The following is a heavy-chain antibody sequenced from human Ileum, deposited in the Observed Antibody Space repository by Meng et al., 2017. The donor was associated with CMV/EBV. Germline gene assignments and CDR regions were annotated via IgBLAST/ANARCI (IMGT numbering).Heavy chain of an antibody. CDR2: IYYSGST. Sequence: SETLSPTCTVSGGSISSSSYYWGWIRQPPGKGLEWIGSIYYSGSTYYNPSLKSRLTISVDTSKNQFSLKLSSVTAADTAVYYCARMYSGSCDYWGQGTLVTVSS. CDR3: ARMYSGSCDY. D-gene: IGHD1-26*01. CDR1: GGSISSSSYY. V-gene: IGHV4-39*01. J-gene: IGHJ4*02.